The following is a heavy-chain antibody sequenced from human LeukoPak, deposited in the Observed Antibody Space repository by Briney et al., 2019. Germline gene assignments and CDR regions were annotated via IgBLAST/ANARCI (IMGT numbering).Heavy chain of an antibody. CDR1: GGSINSYY. CDR3: ARTSRHFYGSGSNLTPWPADMDV. Sequence: SETLSLTCTVSGGSINSYYWTWIRQPPGKGLEWIGYIYYSGGTHYNPSLNSRVTISMDTSKNHFSLKLSSVTAADTAIYYCARTSRHFYGSGSNLTPWPADMDVWGQGTKVTVSS. D-gene: IGHD3-10*01. CDR2: IYYSGGT. V-gene: IGHV4-59*01. J-gene: IGHJ6*02.